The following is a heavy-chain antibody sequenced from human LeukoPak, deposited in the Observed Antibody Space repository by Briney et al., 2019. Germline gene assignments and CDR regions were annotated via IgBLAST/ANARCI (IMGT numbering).Heavy chain of an antibody. CDR3: ARGSITMVRGVRRQGLVY. CDR1: GDSISSSRHY. J-gene: IGHJ4*02. CDR2: INHSGST. V-gene: IGHV4-39*07. Sequence: SETLSLTCTVSGDSISSSRHYWSWIRQPPGKGLEWIGEINHSGSTNYNPSLKSRVTISVDTSKNQFSLKLSSVTAADTAVYYCARGSITMVRGVRRQGLVYWGQGTLVTVSS. D-gene: IGHD3-10*01.